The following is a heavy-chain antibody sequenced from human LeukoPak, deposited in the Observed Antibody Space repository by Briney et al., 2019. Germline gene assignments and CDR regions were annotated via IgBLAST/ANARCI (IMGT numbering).Heavy chain of an antibody. CDR1: GGSISSSSYY. V-gene: IGHV4-39*01. D-gene: IGHD1-1*01. CDR2: IYYSGST. Sequence: KASETLSLTCTVSGGSISSSSYYWGWIRQPPGKGLEWIGSIYYSGSTYYNPSLKSRVTISVDTSKNQFSLKLSSVTAADTAVYYCARDQLELDHFDYWGQGTLVTVSS. J-gene: IGHJ4*02. CDR3: ARDQLELDHFDY.